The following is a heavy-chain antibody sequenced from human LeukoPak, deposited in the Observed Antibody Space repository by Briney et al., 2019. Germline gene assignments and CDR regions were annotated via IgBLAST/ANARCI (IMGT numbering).Heavy chain of an antibody. V-gene: IGHV1-46*01. CDR1: GYTFTGYY. CDR2: INPSGGST. Sequence: GASVKVSCKASGYTFTGYYMHWVRQAPGQGLEWMGIINPSGGSTSYAQKFQGRVTMTRDTSTSTVYMELSSLRSEDTAVYYCARDPIPGVVIIKYYFDYWGQGTLVTVSS. J-gene: IGHJ4*02. CDR3: ARDPIPGVVIIKYYFDY. D-gene: IGHD3-3*01.